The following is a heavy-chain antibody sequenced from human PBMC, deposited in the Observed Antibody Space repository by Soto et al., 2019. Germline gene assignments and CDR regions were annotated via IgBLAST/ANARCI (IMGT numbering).Heavy chain of an antibody. Sequence: ASVKVSCKASGYTFTGYYMHWVRQAPGQGLEWMGWINPNSGGTNYAQKFQGRVTMTRDTSISTAYMELSRLRSDDTAVYYCARDEWSIAARDYWGQGTLVTVSS. CDR1: GYTFTGYY. V-gene: IGHV1-2*02. D-gene: IGHD6-6*01. CDR2: INPNSGGT. J-gene: IGHJ4*02. CDR3: ARDEWSIAARDY.